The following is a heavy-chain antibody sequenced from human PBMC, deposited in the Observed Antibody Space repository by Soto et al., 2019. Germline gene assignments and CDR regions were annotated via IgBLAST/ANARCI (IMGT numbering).Heavy chain of an antibody. J-gene: IGHJ4*02. Sequence: DSVKVSCKASGYTFTSYGISWVRQAPGQGLEGMGCISAYNGNTNYAQKLQCRVTMTTDTSTSTAYMELRRLRSDDRAVYYCARDSGSYCYDYWGQGTLVTVSS. CDR3: ARDSGSYCYDY. CDR1: GYTFTSYG. CDR2: ISAYNGNT. V-gene: IGHV1-18*01. D-gene: IGHD1-26*01.